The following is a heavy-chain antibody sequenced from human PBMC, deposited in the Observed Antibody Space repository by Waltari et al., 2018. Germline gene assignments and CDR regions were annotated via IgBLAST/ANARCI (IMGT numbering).Heavy chain of an antibody. D-gene: IGHD6-13*01. Sequence: QVQLQESGPGLVKPSQTLSLTCTVSGGSISSGSYYWSWIRQPAGKGLEWIGRIYTSGSTNYNPSLKSRVTISVDTSKNQFSLKLSSVTAADTAVYYCARAGGYSSSWWGSNWFDPWGQGTLVTVSS. CDR3: ARAGGYSSSWWGSNWFDP. CDR2: IYTSGST. J-gene: IGHJ5*02. V-gene: IGHV4-61*02. CDR1: GGSISSGSYY.